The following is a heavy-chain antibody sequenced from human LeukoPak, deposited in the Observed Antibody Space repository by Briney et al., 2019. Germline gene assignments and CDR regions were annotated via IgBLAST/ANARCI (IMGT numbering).Heavy chain of an antibody. CDR2: IYYSGST. D-gene: IGHD1-1*01. V-gene: IGHV4-59*01. CDR3: ARVGTRKDDYYYYYYMDV. Sequence: PSETLSLTCTVSGGSISSYYWSWIRQPPGKGLEWIGYIYYSGSTNYNPSLKSRVTISVDTSKNQFSLKLSSVTAADTAVYYCARVGTRKDDYYYYYYMDVWGKGTTVTVSS. CDR1: GGSISSYY. J-gene: IGHJ6*03.